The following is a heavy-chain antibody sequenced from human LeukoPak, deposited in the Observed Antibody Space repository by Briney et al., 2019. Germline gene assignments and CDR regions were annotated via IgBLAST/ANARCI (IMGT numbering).Heavy chain of an antibody. CDR3: ARVTMVRGVNYFDY. J-gene: IGHJ4*02. CDR2: ISSSSSYI. Sequence: AGGSLRLSCAASGFTFSSYSMNWVRQAPGKGLEWASSISSSSSYIYYADSVKGRFTISRDNAKNSLYLQMNSLRAEDTAVYYCARVTMVRGVNYFDYWGQGTLVTVSS. CDR1: GFTFSSYS. D-gene: IGHD3-10*01. V-gene: IGHV3-21*01.